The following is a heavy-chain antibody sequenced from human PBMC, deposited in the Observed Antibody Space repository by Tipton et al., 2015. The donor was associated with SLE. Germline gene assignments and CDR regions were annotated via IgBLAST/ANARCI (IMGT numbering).Heavy chain of an antibody. V-gene: IGHV3-74*01. J-gene: IGHJ3*02. CDR1: GFTFSSYW. Sequence: SLRLSCEASGFTFSSYWMHWVRQGPGKGLVWVSGINREGSDTRYGDSAKGRFTISRDNAKNTLYLQMHSLRVDDMAVYYCGRGGPPNAIDIWGRGTTVSVSS. CDR3: GRGGPPNAIDI. CDR2: INREGSDT.